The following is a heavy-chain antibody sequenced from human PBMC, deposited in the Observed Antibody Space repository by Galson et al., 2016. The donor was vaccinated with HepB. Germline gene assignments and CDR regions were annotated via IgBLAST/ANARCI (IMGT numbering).Heavy chain of an antibody. D-gene: IGHD3-22*01. CDR1: GYTFSDYY. V-gene: IGHV1-46*01. CDR3: ARGFNHYDSSPYNY. J-gene: IGHJ4*02. CDR2: INPGAGSR. Sequence: SVKVSCKASGYTFSDYYIHWVRQAPGQGLEWMGIINPGAGSRSYAQKSQDRVTVTRDTATTTVYMELTGLRSEDTAVYYCARGFNHYDSSPYNYWGPGTLVTVSS.